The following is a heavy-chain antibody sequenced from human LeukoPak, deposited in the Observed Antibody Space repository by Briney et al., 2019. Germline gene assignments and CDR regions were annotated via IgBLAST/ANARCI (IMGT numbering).Heavy chain of an antibody. V-gene: IGHV4-59*08. CDR2: ISYSGST. J-gene: IGHJ3*02. D-gene: IGHD3-22*01. Sequence: SETLSLTCTVSGGSISSSYWSWIRQPPGKGLEWIGYISYSGSTNNNPSLKSRVTISVDTSKNQFSLKLNSVTAADTAVYYCARVGYYDSSGYYPGAFDIWGQGTMVTVSS. CDR1: GGSISSSY. CDR3: ARVGYYDSSGYYPGAFDI.